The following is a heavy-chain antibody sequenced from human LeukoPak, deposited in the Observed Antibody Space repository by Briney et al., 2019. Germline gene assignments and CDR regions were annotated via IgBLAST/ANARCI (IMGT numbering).Heavy chain of an antibody. CDR3: ARGGATTVRYFFDY. D-gene: IGHD1-26*01. V-gene: IGHV5-51*01. CDR2: IYPADSDT. CDR1: GYIFTNYW. J-gene: IGHJ4*02. Sequence: GESLKISCQVSGYIFTNYWIGWVRQMPGKGLESMGIIYPADSDTAYSPSFQGQVTISADRSISTAYLQWSSLKASDTAMYYCARGGATTVRYFFDYWGQGTPVTVSS.